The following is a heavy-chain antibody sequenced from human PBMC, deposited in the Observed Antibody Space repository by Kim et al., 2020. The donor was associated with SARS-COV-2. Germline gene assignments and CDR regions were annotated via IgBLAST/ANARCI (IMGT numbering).Heavy chain of an antibody. CDR2: ISGFGGST. V-gene: IGHV3-23*01. CDR3: AKFVAARPNAFDV. J-gene: IGHJ3*01. D-gene: IGHD6-6*01. CDR1: GFTFSNFA. Sequence: GGSLRLSCTASGFTFSNFAMSWVRQAPRKGLEWVSAISGFGGSTYYADSVRGRFTISRDNPKDTLYLQINSLRVEDTGVYYCAKFVAARPNAFDVWGQGAMVTVSS.